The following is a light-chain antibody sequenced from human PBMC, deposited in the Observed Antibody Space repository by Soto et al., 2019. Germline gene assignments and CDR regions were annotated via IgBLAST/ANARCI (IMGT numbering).Light chain of an antibody. CDR3: QQTYNTPRT. J-gene: IGKJ5*01. Sequence: DIQMTQSPSSLSASVGDRVSITCRASQNIFTSLNWYQQKPGKPPNLLIYSASTLQSGVPSRFTGSGSGTGFTLTITNLQPEDFATYYCQQTYNTPRTFGQGTRLEI. CDR1: QNIFTS. V-gene: IGKV1-39*01. CDR2: SAS.